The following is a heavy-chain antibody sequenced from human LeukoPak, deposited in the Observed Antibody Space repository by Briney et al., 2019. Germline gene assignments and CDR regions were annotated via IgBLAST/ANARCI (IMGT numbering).Heavy chain of an antibody. CDR2: VSGSGGRT. V-gene: IGHV3-23*01. CDR1: GFIFGDYY. CDR3: AKDQGDSVWGSFDY. Sequence: QPGGSLRLSCAASGFIFGDYYMSWIRQAPGKGLEWVSGVSGSGGRTYYADSVQGRFTISRDNSKNTLYLQMISLRAEDTAVYYCAKDQGDSVWGSFDYWGQGTLVTVSS. D-gene: IGHD3-16*01. J-gene: IGHJ4*02.